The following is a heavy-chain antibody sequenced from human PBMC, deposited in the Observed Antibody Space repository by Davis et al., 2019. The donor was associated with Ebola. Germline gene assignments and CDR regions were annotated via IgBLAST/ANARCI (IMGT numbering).Heavy chain of an antibody. CDR3: ASLRRTITGMDDAFDI. CDR1: GNSFTNLW. J-gene: IGHJ3*02. D-gene: IGHD2-8*02. V-gene: IGHV5-51*01. Sequence: GESLKISCKGSGNSFTNLWIGWVRQMPGKGLEWMGLIYTGDSDTRYSPSFRGQVTIPADKSIRTAYLQWSALKASDTAMYYCASLRRTITGMDDAFDIWGQGTMVTVSS. CDR2: IYTGDSDT.